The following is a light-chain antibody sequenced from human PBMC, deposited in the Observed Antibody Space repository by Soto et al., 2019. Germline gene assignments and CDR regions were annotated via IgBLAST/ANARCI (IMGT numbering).Light chain of an antibody. V-gene: IGKV3-11*01. J-gene: IGKJ4*01. CDR2: DAS. Sequence: IVLTQSPATLSLSPGERATLSCRASQRVSSYLAWYQQKPGLAPRLLIYDASNRASSIPARFSGSGSGTDFTLTISSLEPEDFAVYYCQQRSNWPLTFGGGTKVEIK. CDR3: QQRSNWPLT. CDR1: QRVSSY.